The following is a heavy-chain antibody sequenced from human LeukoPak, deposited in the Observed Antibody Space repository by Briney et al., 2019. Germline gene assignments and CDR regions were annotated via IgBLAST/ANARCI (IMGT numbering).Heavy chain of an antibody. CDR1: GFTFNNYP. Sequence: GGSLRLSCAASGFTFNNYPMTWVRQAPGKGLEWVSGISWSSGSMDYAVAVKGRFSISRDNAKDLLFLQMNGLGAEDTAVYYCGRAFPPRRTSSAGDLWGQGTLVTVSS. D-gene: IGHD3-16*01. CDR3: GRAFPPRRTSSAGDL. V-gene: IGHV3-23*01. CDR2: ISWSSGSM. J-gene: IGHJ4*02.